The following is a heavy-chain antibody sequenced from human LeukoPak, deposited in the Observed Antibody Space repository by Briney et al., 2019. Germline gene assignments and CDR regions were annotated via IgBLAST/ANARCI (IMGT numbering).Heavy chain of an antibody. J-gene: IGHJ6*02. CDR3: ARDRYCSSTSCYVPRGMDV. CDR1: GGSFSGYY. CDR2: INHSGST. V-gene: IGHV4-34*01. D-gene: IGHD2-2*01. Sequence: PSETLSLTCAVYGGSFSGYYWSWIRQPPGKGLEWIGEINHSGSTNYNPSLKSRVTISVDTSKNQFSLKLSSVTAADTAVYYCARDRYCSSTSCYVPRGMDVWGQGTTVTVSS.